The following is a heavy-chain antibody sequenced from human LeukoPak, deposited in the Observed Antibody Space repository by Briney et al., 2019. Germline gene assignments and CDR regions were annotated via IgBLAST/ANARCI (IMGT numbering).Heavy chain of an antibody. Sequence: GGSLRLSCASSGFTVSSNYMGWVRQAPGKGLEYVSVIYSGGNTYYAGSVKGRFTISRDNSKNTVYLQMNSLRAEDTAVFYCARLVATTGRLYFDYWGQGNLVTVSS. CDR3: ARLVATTGRLYFDY. D-gene: IGHD1-1*01. CDR1: GFTVSSNY. V-gene: IGHV3-53*01. CDR2: IYSGGNT. J-gene: IGHJ4*02.